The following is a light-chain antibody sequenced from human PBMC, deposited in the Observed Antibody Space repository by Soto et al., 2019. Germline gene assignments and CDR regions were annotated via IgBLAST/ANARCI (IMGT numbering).Light chain of an antibody. CDR3: CSFTNTKTYD. CDR1: SSVVGSNNL. V-gene: IGLV2-23*01. CDR2: EGG. J-gene: IGLJ1*01. Sequence: QSVLTQPASVSGSPVQSITLSCTGTSSVVGSNNLVSWYQQHPGKAPSLMICEGGKRPSGVSNRFSGSKSGNTASLTISGLQAEYDADYYCCSFTNTKTYDSGTGTKETVL.